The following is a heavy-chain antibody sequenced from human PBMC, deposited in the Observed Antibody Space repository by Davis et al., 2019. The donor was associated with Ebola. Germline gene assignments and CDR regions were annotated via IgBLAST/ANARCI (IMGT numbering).Heavy chain of an antibody. D-gene: IGHD2-15*01. CDR1: GYTFTTYG. Sequence: ASVKVSCKASGYTFTTYGISWVRQAPGQGLEWMRWISTYNDNTNYAQKLQGRVTMTTDTSTSTAYMELRSLRSDDTAVYYCARDRYCSGGSCYSSYYYGMDVWGQGTTVTVSS. V-gene: IGHV1-18*01. J-gene: IGHJ6*02. CDR2: ISTYNDNT. CDR3: ARDRYCSGGSCYSSYYYGMDV.